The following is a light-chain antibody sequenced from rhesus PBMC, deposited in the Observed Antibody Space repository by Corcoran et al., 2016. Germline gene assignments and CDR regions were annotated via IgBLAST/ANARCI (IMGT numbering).Light chain of an antibody. CDR3: LQYSTSPLT. CDR2: KAS. CDR1: QSLSRW. Sequence: DIQMTQSPSSLSASVGDTVTINCRASQSLSRWLDWYQQKPGKAPTFLIYKASSLQSGVPSRFSGRGSGTDFTLTFSSLQPENFATYYCLQYSTSPLTFGGGTKVELK. V-gene: IGKV1-22*01. J-gene: IGKJ4*01.